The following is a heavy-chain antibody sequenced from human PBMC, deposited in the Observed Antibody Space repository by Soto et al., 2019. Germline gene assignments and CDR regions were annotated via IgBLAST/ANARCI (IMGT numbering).Heavy chain of an antibody. V-gene: IGHV3-21*02. CDR3: ARNYSSGGDY. CDR1: GFTFSSYS. Sequence: EVQLVESGGGLVKPGGSLRLSCAASGFTFSSYSMNWVRQAPGKGLEWVSSISSSSTYIYYADSVKGRYTISRDNAKNSLSLQMNSLRAEDTAVYYCARNYSSGGDYWGQGTLVTVSS. D-gene: IGHD6-25*01. CDR2: ISSSSTYI. J-gene: IGHJ4*02.